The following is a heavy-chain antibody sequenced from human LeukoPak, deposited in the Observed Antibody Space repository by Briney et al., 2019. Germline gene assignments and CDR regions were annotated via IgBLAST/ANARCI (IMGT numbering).Heavy chain of an antibody. CDR2: IASTGDT. D-gene: IGHD2-21*01. J-gene: IGHJ4*02. V-gene: IGHV3-13*01. CDR3: VRGGVIGFDY. Sequence: GGSLRLSCAASGYTFSTSDMHWVRQASGRGLEWVSSIASTGDTCYAASVKGRLHIYGENAKNSLYLQMNSLRAGDTAVYSCVRGGVIGFDYWGQGALVTVSS. CDR1: GYTFSTSD.